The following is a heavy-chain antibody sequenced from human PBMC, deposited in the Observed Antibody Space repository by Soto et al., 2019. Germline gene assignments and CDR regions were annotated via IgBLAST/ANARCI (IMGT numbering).Heavy chain of an antibody. D-gene: IGHD5-18*01. CDR2: INAGNGNT. Sequence: ASVKVSCKASGYTFTNYAIHWVRQAPGQRLEWMGWINAGNGNTKYSQKFQGRVTITRDTSASTAYMELSSLRSEDTAVYYCARATTAMVTDAFDIWGQGTMVT. CDR1: GYTFTNYA. CDR3: ARATTAMVTDAFDI. J-gene: IGHJ3*02. V-gene: IGHV1-3*01.